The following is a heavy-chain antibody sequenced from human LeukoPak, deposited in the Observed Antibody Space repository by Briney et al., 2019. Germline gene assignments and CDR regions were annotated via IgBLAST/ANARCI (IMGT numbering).Heavy chain of an antibody. Sequence: PGRSLRLSCAASGFTFSTYTMHWVRQAPGKGLEWVAVIAYDGSNKYYAESVKGRFTFSRDNSKNTLYLQMNSLKPEDTAVYYRARGYRPYNSACLFASWGQGTLVTISS. J-gene: IGHJ4*02. CDR2: IAYDGSNK. CDR3: ARGYRPYNSACLFAS. CDR1: GFTFSTYT. D-gene: IGHD6-25*01. V-gene: IGHV3-30*04.